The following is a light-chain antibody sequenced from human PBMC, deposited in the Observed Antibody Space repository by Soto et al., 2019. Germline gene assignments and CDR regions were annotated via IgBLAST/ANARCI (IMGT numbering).Light chain of an antibody. V-gene: IGKV3-20*01. CDR2: GAS. J-gene: IGKJ1*01. CDR3: QQSGSSPLT. Sequence: EIVLTQSPGTLSLSPGERATLSCRASQSVSSSYLAWYQQKPGQAPRLLIYGASSRATGIPDRFSGSGSGIDFTLTISRLEPEDFAVYYCQQSGSSPLTFGQGTKVEI. CDR1: QSVSSSY.